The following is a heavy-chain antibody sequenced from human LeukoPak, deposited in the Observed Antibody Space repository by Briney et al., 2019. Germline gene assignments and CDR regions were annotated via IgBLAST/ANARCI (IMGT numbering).Heavy chain of an antibody. CDR2: IKEDGAEE. V-gene: IGHV3-7*01. Sequence: QSGGSLRLSCEASGFIFSRYWMTWVRQAPGKGLEWMASIKEDGAEEYYVDSVRGRFTISRDNAKKSLYLEMSSLRADDTAVYYCARDAEITLGTDSWGHGTLVVVAS. CDR3: ARDAEITLGTDS. CDR1: GFIFSRYW. D-gene: IGHD3-16*01. J-gene: IGHJ5*01.